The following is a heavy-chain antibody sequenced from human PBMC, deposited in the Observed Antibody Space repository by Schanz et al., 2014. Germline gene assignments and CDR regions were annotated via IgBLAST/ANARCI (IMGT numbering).Heavy chain of an antibody. J-gene: IGHJ4*02. Sequence: QEQLVESGGGVVQPGRSLRLSCAASGFSFSSYGMHWVRQAPGKGLEWVAVIYSGGSTFYTDSVKGRFTISRDNSKNTLYLQRSGLRGDDTAVYYCAKDGGCNSTNCHDFVVPELPFESWGQGTLVTVSS. CDR3: AKDGGCNSTNCHDFVVPELPFES. D-gene: IGHD6-13*01. CDR1: GFSFSSYG. CDR2: IYSGGST. V-gene: IGHV3-NL1*01.